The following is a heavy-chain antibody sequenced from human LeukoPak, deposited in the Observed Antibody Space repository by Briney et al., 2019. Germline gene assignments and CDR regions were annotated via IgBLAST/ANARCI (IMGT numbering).Heavy chain of an antibody. CDR2: MNPNSGNT. CDR3: ARAAAGKVGGIFDY. Sequence: ASVKVSCKVSVYILTSYDINWVRQATGQGREGVGWMNPNSGNTGYAQKFQGRVTITADKSTSTAYMELSSLRSEDTAVYYCARAAAGKVGGIFDYWGQGTLVTVSS. D-gene: IGHD6-13*01. V-gene: IGHV1-8*01. J-gene: IGHJ4*02. CDR1: VYILTSYD.